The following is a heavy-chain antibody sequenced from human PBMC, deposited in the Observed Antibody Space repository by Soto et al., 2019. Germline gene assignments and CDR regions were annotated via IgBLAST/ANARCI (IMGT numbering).Heavy chain of an antibody. CDR3: VRYCSTTKCPFDY. Sequence: QVQLQESGPGLVKPSQTLSLTCTVSGGSINSGGSYWGWIRQPPGKGLEWIGYIYYSGNIILNASLRSRVTLSVDTSKNQFSLNLSSVTAADTAVYYCVRYCSTTKCPFDYWGQGALVTVSS. CDR2: IYYSGNI. V-gene: IGHV4-30-4*01. CDR1: GGSINSGGSY. D-gene: IGHD2-2*01. J-gene: IGHJ4*02.